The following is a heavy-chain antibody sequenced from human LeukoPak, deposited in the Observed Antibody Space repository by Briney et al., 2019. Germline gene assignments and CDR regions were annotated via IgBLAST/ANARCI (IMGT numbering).Heavy chain of an antibody. V-gene: IGHV1-8*03. CDR3: AKRSSSWYAGTGYNWFDP. D-gene: IGHD6-13*01. J-gene: IGHJ5*02. CDR2: MNPNSGNT. Sequence: GASVKVSCKASGYTFTSYDINWVRQATGQGLEWMEWMNPNSGNTGYAQKFQGRVTITRNTSISTAYMELSSLRSEDTAVYYCAKRSSSWYAGTGYNWFDPWGQGTLVTVSS. CDR1: GYTFTSYD.